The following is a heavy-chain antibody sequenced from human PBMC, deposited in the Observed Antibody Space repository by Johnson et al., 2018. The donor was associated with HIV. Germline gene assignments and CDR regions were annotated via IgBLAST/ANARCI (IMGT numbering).Heavy chain of an antibody. D-gene: IGHD6-13*01. V-gene: IGHV3-30*18. CDR2: ISSDGSNK. J-gene: IGHJ3*02. CDR1: GFTFSNYV. Sequence: QVQLVESGGGVVQPGRSLRLSCAASGFTFSNYVIHWVRQSPGKGLEWVAVISSDGSNKYYADSVKGRFTISRDNSKNTLYLQMNSLRAEDTAVYYCAKDWGIAAAGTDAFDIWGQGTMVTVSS. CDR3: AKDWGIAAAGTDAFDI.